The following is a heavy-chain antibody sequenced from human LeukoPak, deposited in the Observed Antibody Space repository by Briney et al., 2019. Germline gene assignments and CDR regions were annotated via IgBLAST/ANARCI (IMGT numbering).Heavy chain of an antibody. D-gene: IGHD3-22*01. CDR3: AKSNGYGLIDI. CDR1: DGSLSSYY. Sequence: SETLSLTCTVSDGSLSSYYWTWIRQPAGEGLECIGHIYTSGSSYYNPSLKSRVTMSVDTSKNQFSLKLNSVTAADTAVYYCAKSNGYGLIDIWGQGTMVTVSS. CDR2: IYTSGSS. J-gene: IGHJ3*02. V-gene: IGHV4-4*07.